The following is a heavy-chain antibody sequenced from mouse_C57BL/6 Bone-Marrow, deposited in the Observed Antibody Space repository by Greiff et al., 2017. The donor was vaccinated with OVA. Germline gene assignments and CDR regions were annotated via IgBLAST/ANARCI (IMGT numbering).Heavy chain of an antibody. V-gene: IGHV14-4*01. D-gene: IGHD2-4*01. Sequence: EVQLQQSGAELVRPGASVKLSCTASGFTFTADSMHWVKQRPEQGLEWIGWFDPENGATKYASKFKGKATLTADTSSNTAYLQLSSLTSEDSAVYYCTKKDDYPWFAYWGQGTTVTVSA. J-gene: IGHJ3*01. CDR1: GFTFTADS. CDR3: TKKDDYPWFAY. CDR2: FDPENGAT.